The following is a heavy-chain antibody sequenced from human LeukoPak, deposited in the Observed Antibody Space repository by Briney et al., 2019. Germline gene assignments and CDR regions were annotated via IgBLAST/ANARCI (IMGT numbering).Heavy chain of an antibody. Sequence: SETLSLTCAVSGVSFDDYYWAWVRQTPGKGLEWIGEINHSGYTNDSPSLKSRVTLSIDTSRKQFSLNLRSVTVADAGIYYCTRMITGHDYWGQGTLVTVSS. J-gene: IGHJ4*02. D-gene: IGHD3-16*01. V-gene: IGHV4-34*01. CDR3: TRMITGHDY. CDR2: INHSGYT. CDR1: GVSFDDYY.